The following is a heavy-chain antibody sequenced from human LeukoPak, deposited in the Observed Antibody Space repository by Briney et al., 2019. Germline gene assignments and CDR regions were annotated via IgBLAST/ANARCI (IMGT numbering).Heavy chain of an antibody. Sequence: SETLSLTCTVSGGSISSYYWSWIRQPPGKGLDWIGHIYYSGSTNYNPSLKSRVTISVDTSRNQFSLKLSSVTAEDTAVYYCARDLSWSGYLGSWFDPWGQGTLVTVSS. CDR1: GGSISSYY. CDR2: IYYSGST. V-gene: IGHV4-59*01. CDR3: ARDLSWSGYLGSWFDP. D-gene: IGHD3-3*01. J-gene: IGHJ5*02.